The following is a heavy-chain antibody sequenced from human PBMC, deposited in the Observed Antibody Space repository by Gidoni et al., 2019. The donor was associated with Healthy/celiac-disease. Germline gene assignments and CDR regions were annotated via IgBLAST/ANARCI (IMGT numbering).Heavy chain of an antibody. CDR1: GFTFDDSA. CDR3: AKDREYQLLGDCYFDL. CDR2: ISWNSGSI. Sequence: EVQLVESGGGLVQPGRSLRLSCAASGFTFDDSAMHWVRQAPGKGLEWVSGISWNSGSIGYADSVKGRFTISRDNAKNSLYLQMNSLRAEDTALYYCAKDREYQLLGDCYFDLWGRGTLVTVSS. V-gene: IGHV3-9*01. J-gene: IGHJ2*01. D-gene: IGHD2-2*01.